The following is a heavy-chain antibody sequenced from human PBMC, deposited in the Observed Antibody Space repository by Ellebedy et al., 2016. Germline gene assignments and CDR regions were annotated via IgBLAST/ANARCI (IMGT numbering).Heavy chain of an antibody. V-gene: IGHV3-66*01. D-gene: IGHD4-17*01. Sequence: GESLKISCAAPGFTVSSNYMSWVRQAPGKGLVWVSVIYSGGSTYYADSVKGRFTISRDNSKNTLYLQMNSLRAEDTAVYYCAKEEREDGDLQMYYFDYWGQGTLVTVSS. CDR3: AKEEREDGDLQMYYFDY. CDR1: GFTVSSNY. J-gene: IGHJ4*02. CDR2: IYSGGST.